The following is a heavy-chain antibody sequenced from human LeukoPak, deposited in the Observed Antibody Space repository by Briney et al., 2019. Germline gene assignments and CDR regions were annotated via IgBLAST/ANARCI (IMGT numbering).Heavy chain of an antibody. D-gene: IGHD3-10*01. Sequence: PGGSLRLSCAATGFTFSSYWMHWVRQAPGKGPVWLARINSDGYSISYADSVKGRFTISRDNAKKTLYLQMNSLRAEDTALYYCARVARGDYYYYYMDVWGKGTTVTVSS. CDR3: ARVARGDYYYYYMDV. CDR2: INSDGYSI. J-gene: IGHJ6*03. CDR1: GFTFSSYW. V-gene: IGHV3-74*01.